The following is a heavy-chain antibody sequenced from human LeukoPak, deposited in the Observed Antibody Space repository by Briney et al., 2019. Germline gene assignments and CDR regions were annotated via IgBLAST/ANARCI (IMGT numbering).Heavy chain of an antibody. V-gene: IGHV4-59*12. J-gene: IGHJ4*02. CDR3: ARSITVTPFDY. CDR2: IYYSGST. CDR1: GGSISSYY. D-gene: IGHD4-17*01. Sequence: SETLSLTCTVSGGSISSYYWSWIRQPPGKGLEWIGYIYYSGSTNYNPSLKSRVTMSVDTSKNQFSPKLSSVTAADTAVYYCARSITVTPFDYWGQGTLVTVSS.